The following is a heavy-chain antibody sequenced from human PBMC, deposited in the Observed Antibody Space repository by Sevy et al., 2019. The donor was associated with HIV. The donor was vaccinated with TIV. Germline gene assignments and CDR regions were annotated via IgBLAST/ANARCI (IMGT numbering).Heavy chain of an antibody. CDR3: ARAFLQRRITIFGVVMKCGGMDV. CDR1: GYSISSGYY. D-gene: IGHD3-3*01. V-gene: IGHV4-38-2*01. J-gene: IGHJ6*02. CDR2: IYHSGST. Sequence: SQTLSLTCAVSGYSISSGYYWGWIRQPPGKGLEWIGSIYHSGSTYYNPSLKSRVTISVDTSKNQFSLKLSSVTAADPAGYYCARAFLQRRITIFGVVMKCGGMDVWGQGTTVTVSS.